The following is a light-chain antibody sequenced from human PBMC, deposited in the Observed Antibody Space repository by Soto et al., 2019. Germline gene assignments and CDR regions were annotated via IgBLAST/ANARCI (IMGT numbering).Light chain of an antibody. J-gene: IGKJ2*01. Sequence: IHMTQSPSSLSASVGDRVTITCRASQRITTYLNWYQQKPGEAPKLLISTSGTLQRGVPSRFSGSGSGTDFTLTITSLQPADFATYFCQQTYSNPYTFGQGTTLEIK. CDR2: TSG. V-gene: IGKV1-39*01. CDR1: QRITTY. CDR3: QQTYSNPYT.